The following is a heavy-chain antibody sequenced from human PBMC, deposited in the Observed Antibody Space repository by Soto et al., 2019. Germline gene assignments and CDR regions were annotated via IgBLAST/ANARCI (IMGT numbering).Heavy chain of an antibody. V-gene: IGHV4-59*01. Sequence: QVQLQESGPGLVKPSETLSLTCTVSGGSISSYYWSWIRQPPGKGLEWIGYIYYSGSTNYNPSLMSRVTVSVDXXKXQXXLKLSAVTAADTAVYYCARRIHYGSGINWGGWFDPWGQGTLVNVSS. J-gene: IGHJ5*02. CDR3: ARRIHYGSGINWGGWFDP. CDR2: IYYSGST. D-gene: IGHD3-10*01. CDR1: GGSISSYY.